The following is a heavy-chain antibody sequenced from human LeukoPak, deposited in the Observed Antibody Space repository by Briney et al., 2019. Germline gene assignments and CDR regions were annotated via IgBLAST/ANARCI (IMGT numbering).Heavy chain of an antibody. CDR3: ARGRSGYSRMDV. D-gene: IGHD2-15*01. Sequence: PSETQSLTCAVYGGSFSGYYWSWIRQPPGKGLEWIGEINHSGSTNYNPSLKSRVTISVDTSKNQFSLKLSSVTAADTAVYYCARGRSGYSRMDVWGQGTTVTVSS. CDR1: GGSFSGYY. CDR2: INHSGST. J-gene: IGHJ6*02. V-gene: IGHV4-34*01.